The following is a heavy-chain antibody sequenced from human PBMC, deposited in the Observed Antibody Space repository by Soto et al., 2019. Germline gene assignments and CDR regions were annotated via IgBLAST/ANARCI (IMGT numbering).Heavy chain of an antibody. CDR3: ARLGACNGGSCKFDT. CDR1: GGSVSSRSYF. V-gene: IGHV4-39*01. J-gene: IGHJ5*02. D-gene: IGHD2-15*01. CDR2: INYRGTN. Sequence: QLQLQESGPGLVTPSETLSLTCTVSGGSVSSRSYFWAWVRQSPAKGLEWIWGINYRGTNFYIASLKSRATIPTDTTKNQSSLMLISVTAADAAVYYCARLGACNGGSCKFDTRGQGTLVTVSS.